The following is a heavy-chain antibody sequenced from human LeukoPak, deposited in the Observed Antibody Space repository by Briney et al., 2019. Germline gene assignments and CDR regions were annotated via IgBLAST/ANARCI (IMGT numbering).Heavy chain of an antibody. CDR3: ASAAAQKLGAFDI. Sequence: SETLSLTCAVYGGSFSGYYWSWIRQHPGKGLEWIGYIYYSGSTYYNPSLKSRVTISVDTSKNQFSLKLSSVTAADTAVYYCASAAAQKLGAFDIWGQGTMVTVSS. D-gene: IGHD6-25*01. CDR1: GGSFSGYY. V-gene: IGHV4-31*11. J-gene: IGHJ3*02. CDR2: IYYSGST.